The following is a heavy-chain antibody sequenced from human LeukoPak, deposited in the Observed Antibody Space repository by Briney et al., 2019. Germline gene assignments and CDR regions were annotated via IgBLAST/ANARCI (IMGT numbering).Heavy chain of an antibody. CDR2: IYSGGST. J-gene: IGHJ4*02. Sequence: GGSLRLSCAASGFTVSSNYMSWVRQAPGKGLEWVSVIYSGGSTYYADSVKGRFTISRDNSKNTLYLQMNSLRAEDTAVYYCARDGGLFGEAYYFDYWGQGTLVTVPS. V-gene: IGHV3-66*01. CDR1: GFTVSSNY. CDR3: ARDGGLFGEAYYFDY. D-gene: IGHD3-10*02.